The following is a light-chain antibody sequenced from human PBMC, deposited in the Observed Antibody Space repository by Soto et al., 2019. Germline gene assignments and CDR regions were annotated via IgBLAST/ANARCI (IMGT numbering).Light chain of an antibody. CDR3: KSYAGSNTYV. V-gene: IGLV2-8*01. CDR2: EVV. CDR1: KSDIGVYDF. Sequence: QSALTQPPSASGSPGQSVTISCTGTKSDIGVYDFVSWYQHHPGTAPRLIIYEVVQRPSGVPDRFSGSKSGNTASLTVSGLQAADEADDFCKSYAGSNTYVFGSGTKVTVL. J-gene: IGLJ1*01.